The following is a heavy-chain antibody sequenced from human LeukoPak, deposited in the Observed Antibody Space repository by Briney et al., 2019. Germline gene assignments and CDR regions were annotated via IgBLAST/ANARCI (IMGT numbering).Heavy chain of an antibody. CDR3: AKDRRIPRYYFDY. J-gene: IGHJ4*02. Sequence: GGSLRLSCAASGFYFNNYAMSWVRQAPGKGLEWVSAIDSSGGSTYYADSVKGRFTISRDNSKNTLYMQMNSLRAEDTGIYYCAKDRRIPRYYFDYWGQGTLVTVSS. CDR2: IDSSGGST. CDR1: GFYFNNYA. V-gene: IGHV3-23*01.